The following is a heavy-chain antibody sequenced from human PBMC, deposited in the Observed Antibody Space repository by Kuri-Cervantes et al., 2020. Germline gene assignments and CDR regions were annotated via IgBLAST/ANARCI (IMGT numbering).Heavy chain of an antibody. V-gene: IGHV3-23*01. CDR2: ISGSGGST. J-gene: IGHJ4*02. D-gene: IGHD3-22*01. CDR1: GGSISSGGYY. CDR3: AKGGMIVVVDFDY. Sequence: GGSLRLSCTVSGGSISSGGYYWSWIRQAPGKGLEWVSAISGSGGSTYYADSVKGRFTISRDNSKNTLYLQMNSLRAEDTAVYYCAKGGMIVVVDFDYWGQGTLVTVSS.